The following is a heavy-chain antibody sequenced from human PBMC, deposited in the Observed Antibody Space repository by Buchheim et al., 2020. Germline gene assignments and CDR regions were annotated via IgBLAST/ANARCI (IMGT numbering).Heavy chain of an antibody. D-gene: IGHD6-19*01. Sequence: QVQLVESGGGVVQPGRSLRLSCAASGFTFSSYGMHWVRQAPGKGLEWVAVISYDGSNKYYADSVKGRFTISSDNSKNTLYLQMNSLRAEDTAVYYCAKDQGYSSGTGSDYWGQGTL. CDR3: AKDQGYSSGTGSDY. J-gene: IGHJ4*02. CDR1: GFTFSSYG. CDR2: ISYDGSNK. V-gene: IGHV3-30*18.